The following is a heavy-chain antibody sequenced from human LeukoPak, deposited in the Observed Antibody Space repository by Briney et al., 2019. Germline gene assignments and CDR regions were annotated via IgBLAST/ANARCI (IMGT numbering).Heavy chain of an antibody. Sequence: SETLSLTCTVSGGSISSYYWSWIRQPPGKGLEWIGYIYYSGSTNYNPSLKSRVTMSVDTSKNQFSLKLSSVTAADTAVYYCARGTVSPPADVWGKGTTVTVSS. D-gene: IGHD2-2*01. CDR3: ARGTVSPPADV. CDR1: GGSISSYY. V-gene: IGHV4-59*12. CDR2: IYYSGST. J-gene: IGHJ6*04.